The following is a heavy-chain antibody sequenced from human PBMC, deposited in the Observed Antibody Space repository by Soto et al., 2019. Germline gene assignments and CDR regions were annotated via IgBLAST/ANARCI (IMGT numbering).Heavy chain of an antibody. V-gene: IGHV3-74*01. J-gene: IGHJ4*02. CDR2: INSDGSST. D-gene: IGHD6-19*01. CDR1: GFTFSSYW. Sequence: EVQLVESGAGLVQPGGSLRVSCAASGFTFSSYWMHWVRQAPGKGLVWVSRINSDGSSTSYADSVKGRFTISRDNAKNTLYLQMNSLRAEDTAIYFCARRGAVAGLHYWGQGNLVTVSS. CDR3: ARRGAVAGLHY.